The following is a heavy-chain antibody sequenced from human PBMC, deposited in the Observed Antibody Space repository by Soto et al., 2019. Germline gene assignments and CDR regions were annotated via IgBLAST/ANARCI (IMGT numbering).Heavy chain of an antibody. J-gene: IGHJ5*02. CDR3: AHSSYTNGFDP. Sequence: QITLKESGPTLVKPTQTLTLTCTFSGFSLSTSGVSVGWVRQPPGKALEWLALIYWDDDERYSPSLKSRRTITKDTSKNQVVLTMTTMDPVDTATYSCAHSSYTNGFDPWGQGTLVTVS. CDR1: GFSLSTSGVS. CDR2: IYWDDDE. V-gene: IGHV2-5*02. D-gene: IGHD1-20*01.